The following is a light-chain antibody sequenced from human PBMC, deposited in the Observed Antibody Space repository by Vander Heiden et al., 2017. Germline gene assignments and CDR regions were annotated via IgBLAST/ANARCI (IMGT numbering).Light chain of an antibody. CDR3: LQLYSYPLT. CDR1: RDIRKD. J-gene: IGKJ1*01. Sequence: AIQMTQSPSSLSASVGDRVTITCRASRDIRKDLGWYQQQPGKAPKLLIFAASRLQRGVPSRFSGSGSGTDFTLTISTLQPEDFATFYCLQLYSYPLTFGQGTKVEI. CDR2: AAS. V-gene: IGKV1-6*01.